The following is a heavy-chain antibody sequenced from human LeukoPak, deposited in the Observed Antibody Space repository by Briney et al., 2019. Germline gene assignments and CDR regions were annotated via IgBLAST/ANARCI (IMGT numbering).Heavy chain of an antibody. CDR1: GFTFSSYR. CDR3: ARATLLAEGFDP. V-gene: IGHV3-21*04. Sequence: PGGSLRLSCAASGFTFSSYRMTWVRQAPGKGLEWVSSISSSSSYIYYADSVKGRFTISRDNAKNSLYLQMNSLRAEDTAVYYCARATLLAEGFDPWGQGTLVTVSS. CDR2: ISSSSSYI. D-gene: IGHD1-1*01. J-gene: IGHJ5*02.